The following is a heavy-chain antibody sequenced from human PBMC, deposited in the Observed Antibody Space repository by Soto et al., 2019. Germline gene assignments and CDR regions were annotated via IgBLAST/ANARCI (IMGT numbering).Heavy chain of an antibody. Sequence: GGSLRLSCAVSGLDVSGNYMTWVRQAPGKGPEWVSVIYSGGSTYYADSVKGRFTISRDTSKNTLYLQMNSLRAEDTAVYYCAREYYDSSGYYFDYWGQGTLVTVSS. CDR2: IYSGGST. CDR1: GLDVSGNY. D-gene: IGHD3-22*01. J-gene: IGHJ4*02. V-gene: IGHV3-53*01. CDR3: AREYYDSSGYYFDY.